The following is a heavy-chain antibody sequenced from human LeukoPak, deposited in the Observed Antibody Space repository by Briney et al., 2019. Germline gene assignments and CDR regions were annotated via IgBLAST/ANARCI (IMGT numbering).Heavy chain of an antibody. D-gene: IGHD1-26*01. J-gene: IGHJ4*02. CDR2: INPNSGGT. Sequence: ASVKVSCKASGYTFTGYYMHWVRQAPGQGLEWMGWINPNSGGTNYAQKFQGRATMTRDTSISTAYMELSRLRSDDTAVYYCARDGLSGSYLDYWGQGTLVTVSS. CDR3: ARDGLSGSYLDY. V-gene: IGHV1-2*02. CDR1: GYTFTGYY.